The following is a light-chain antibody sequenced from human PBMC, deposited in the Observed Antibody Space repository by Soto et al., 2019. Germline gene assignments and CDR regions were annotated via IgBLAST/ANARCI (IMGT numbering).Light chain of an antibody. Sequence: EIVLTQSPASLSLSPGQRATLSCRASQSVKTFLVWYQHRPGQAPSVLIYDASHRASGIPARFSGSGSGTDFTLTISSLEPEDAALYYCQQRSNWPPITFGQGTRLEIK. CDR1: QSVKTF. CDR2: DAS. CDR3: QQRSNWPPIT. J-gene: IGKJ5*01. V-gene: IGKV3-11*01.